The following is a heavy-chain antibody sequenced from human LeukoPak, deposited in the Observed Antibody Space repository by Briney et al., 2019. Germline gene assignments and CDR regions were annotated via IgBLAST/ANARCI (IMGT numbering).Heavy chain of an antibody. D-gene: IGHD5-12*01. CDR1: GFTFSSYW. V-gene: IGHV3-7*01. CDR2: IKQDGSEK. CDR3: ARDRYSGYDLSAP. Sequence: GGSLRLSCAASGFTFSSYWMSWVRQAPGKGLEWVANIKQDGSEKYYVDSVKGRFTISRDNAKNSLYLQMNSLRAEDTAVYYCARDRYSGYDLSAPWGQGTLVTVSS. J-gene: IGHJ5*02.